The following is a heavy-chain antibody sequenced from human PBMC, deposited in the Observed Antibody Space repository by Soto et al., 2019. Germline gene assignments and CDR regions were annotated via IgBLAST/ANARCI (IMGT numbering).Heavy chain of an antibody. V-gene: IGHV4-34*01. D-gene: IGHD3-9*01. Sequence: QVQLQQWGAGPLRPLETLSLTCGLPGGSSSGYSWAWTPHPPGKGLEWIGEINDRGSINYNPSLKSRVSISVDTSKNHYSLNLRSVTAADTAVYYCARESHDILTGPPWVWYFDLWGRGTLVTVSS. CDR1: GGSSSGYS. CDR2: INDRGSI. J-gene: IGHJ2*01. CDR3: ARESHDILTGPPWVWYFDL.